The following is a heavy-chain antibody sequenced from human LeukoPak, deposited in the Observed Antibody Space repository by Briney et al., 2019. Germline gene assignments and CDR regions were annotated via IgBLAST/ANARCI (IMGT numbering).Heavy chain of an antibody. CDR3: ARSGYSSYYYGMDV. D-gene: IGHD5-18*01. Sequence: SGTLSLTCAVSGGSISSSNWWSWVRQPPGKGLEWIGEIYHSGSTNYNPSLKSRVTISVDKSKNQFSLKLSSVTAADMAVYYCARSGYSSYYYGMDVWGQGTTVTVSS. CDR2: IYHSGST. J-gene: IGHJ6*02. CDR1: GGSISSSNW. V-gene: IGHV4-4*02.